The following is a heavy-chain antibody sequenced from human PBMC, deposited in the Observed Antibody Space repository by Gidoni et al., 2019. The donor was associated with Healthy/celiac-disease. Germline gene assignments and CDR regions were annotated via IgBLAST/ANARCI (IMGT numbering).Heavy chain of an antibody. J-gene: IGHJ5*02. D-gene: IGHD6-19*01. CDR3: AKGQWLLRVGVGRDWFDP. V-gene: IGHV3-23*01. CDR2: MSGSSGST. Sequence: EVQLLESGGGLVQPGGSLSLSCAALGFTFTNYARNWVRQAPGKGLEWVSAMSGSSGSTYYADSVKGRFTISRDNSKMSLYLQMNSLRAEDTAVYYCAKGQWLLRVGVGRDWFDPWGQGTLVTVSS. CDR1: GFTFTNYA.